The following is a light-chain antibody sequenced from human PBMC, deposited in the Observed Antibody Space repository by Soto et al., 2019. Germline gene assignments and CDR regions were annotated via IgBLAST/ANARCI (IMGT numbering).Light chain of an antibody. CDR3: QQYNSYWT. Sequence: DIQMTQSPSTLSASAGDRVTITCRASQSISSWLAWYQQKPGKAPKLLIYKASSLESGVPSRFSGSGSGTDFTLTISSLQPDDFATYYCQQYNSYWTFGQGTKVEIK. CDR1: QSISSW. CDR2: KAS. V-gene: IGKV1-5*03. J-gene: IGKJ1*01.